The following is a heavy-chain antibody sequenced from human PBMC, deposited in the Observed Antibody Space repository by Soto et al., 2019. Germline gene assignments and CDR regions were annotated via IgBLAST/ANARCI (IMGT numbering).Heavy chain of an antibody. CDR3: ARDRGGYSSGWYPFYFDY. D-gene: IGHD6-19*01. CDR1: GGSISSGGYY. Sequence: PSETLSLTCTVSGGSISSGGYYWSWIRQHPGKGLEWIGYIYYSGSTYYNPSLKSRVTISVDTSKNQFSLKLSSVTAADTAVYYCARDRGGYSSGWYPFYFDYWGQGTLVTVS. CDR2: IYYSGST. V-gene: IGHV4-31*03. J-gene: IGHJ4*02.